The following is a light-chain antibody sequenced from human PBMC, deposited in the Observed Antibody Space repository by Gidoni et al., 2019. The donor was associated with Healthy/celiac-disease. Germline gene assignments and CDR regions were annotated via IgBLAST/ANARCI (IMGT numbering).Light chain of an antibody. V-gene: IGKV3-15*01. CDR3: QQYNNWPPVT. Sequence: EIVLTQSPATLSVSPGARATLSCRASQSVSSNLAWYQQKPGQAPRLLIYGASTRATGIPARFSGSGSGTEFTLTISSLQSEDFAVYYCQQYNNWPPVTFGGGTKVEIK. J-gene: IGKJ4*01. CDR1: QSVSSN. CDR2: GAS.